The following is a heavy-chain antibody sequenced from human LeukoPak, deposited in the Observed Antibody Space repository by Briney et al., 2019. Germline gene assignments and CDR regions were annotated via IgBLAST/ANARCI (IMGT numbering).Heavy chain of an antibody. V-gene: IGHV3-30*03. CDR1: GLTFSSYG. CDR3: ARDQPGTYTLSGA. Sequence: GGSLRLSCAASGLTFSSYGMHWVRQAPGKGLEWVAFISYDGSSIYYADSVKGRFTISRDNSKNTLYLQMNSLRAEDTAVYFCARDQPGTYTLSGAWGQGTLVTVSS. J-gene: IGHJ5*02. D-gene: IGHD1-14*01. CDR2: ISYDGSSI.